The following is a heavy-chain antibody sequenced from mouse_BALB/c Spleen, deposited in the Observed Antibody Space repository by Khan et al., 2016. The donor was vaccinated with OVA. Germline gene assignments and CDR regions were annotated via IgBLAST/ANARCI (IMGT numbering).Heavy chain of an antibody. V-gene: IGHV1-80*01. Sequence: QVRLQQSGAELVRPGSSVKISCKASGYAFSRYWMNWVKQRPGQGLEWIGQIYPGDGDTNYNGKFKGKATLTADKYSSHAYMQLSRLTAEDSAVYFCARVAAFYGNYSDYWGQGTTLTVSS. J-gene: IGHJ2*01. CDR2: IYPGDGDT. CDR3: ARVAAFYGNYSDY. CDR1: GYAFSRYW. D-gene: IGHD2-10*01.